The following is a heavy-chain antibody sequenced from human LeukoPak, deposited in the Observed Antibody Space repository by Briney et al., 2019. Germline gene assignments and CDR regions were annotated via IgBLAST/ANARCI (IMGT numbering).Heavy chain of an antibody. CDR1: GFTFSSYA. J-gene: IGHJ4*02. V-gene: IGHV3-23*01. Sequence: SGGSLRLSCAASGFTFSSYAMSWVRQAPGKGLEWVSAISGSGGSTYYADSVKGRFTISRDNSKNTLYLQMNSLRAEDTAVYYCAKGGPGYCSSTSCYHFDYWGQGTLVTVSS. D-gene: IGHD2-2*01. CDR2: ISGSGGST. CDR3: AKGGPGYCSSTSCYHFDY.